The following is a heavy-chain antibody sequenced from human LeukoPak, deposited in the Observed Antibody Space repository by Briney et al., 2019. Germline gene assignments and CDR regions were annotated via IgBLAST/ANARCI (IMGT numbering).Heavy chain of an antibody. Sequence: SETLSLTCTVSGGSISSYYWSWIRQPPGKGLEWIGYIYYSGSTNYNPSLNSRVTISVDTSRNQFSLKLSSVTAADTAVYYCANGHRSPGYYGMDVWGQGTTVTVSS. CDR3: ANGHRSPGYYGMDV. CDR1: GGSISSYY. J-gene: IGHJ6*02. V-gene: IGHV4-59*01. D-gene: IGHD1-26*01. CDR2: IYYSGST.